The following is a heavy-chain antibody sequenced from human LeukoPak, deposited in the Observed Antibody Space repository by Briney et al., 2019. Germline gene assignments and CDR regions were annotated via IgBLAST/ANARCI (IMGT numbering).Heavy chain of an antibody. D-gene: IGHD4-17*01. V-gene: IGHV4-38-2*02. CDR1: GYSISSGYY. J-gene: IGHJ4*02. Sequence: SETLSLSCTVSGYSISSGYYWGWIRQPPGKGLEWIGSIYHSGSTYYNPSLKSRVTISVDTSKNQFSLKLSSVTAADTAVYYCARDQAYGDYVDYWGQGTLVTVSS. CDR2: IYHSGST. CDR3: ARDQAYGDYVDY.